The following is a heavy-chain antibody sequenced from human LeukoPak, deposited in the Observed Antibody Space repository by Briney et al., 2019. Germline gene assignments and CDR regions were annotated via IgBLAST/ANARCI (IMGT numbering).Heavy chain of an antibody. CDR3: AREVKVPGELLGGFDS. CDR2: INPKRGGT. Sequence: ASVNVSCEASGYTFVDHYIHWVRQAPGQGLEWMGWINPKRGGTTYAEKFEGRVTMTSDTAISTVYMELTSLRSDDTAFYYCAREVKVPGELLGGFDSWGQGSLVTVSS. J-gene: IGHJ5*01. D-gene: IGHD3-10*01. CDR1: GYTFVDHY. V-gene: IGHV1-2*02.